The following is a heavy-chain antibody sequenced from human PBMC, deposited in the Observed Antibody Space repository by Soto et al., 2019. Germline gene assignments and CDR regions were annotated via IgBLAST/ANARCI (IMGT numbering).Heavy chain of an antibody. Sequence: GGSLRLSCAASGFTFSNAWMSWARQAPGKGLEWVGRIKSKTDGGTTDYAAPVKGRFTISRDDSKNTLYLQMNSLKTEDTAVYYCTTFIFKLLLGSDGMDVWGQGTTVTVSS. J-gene: IGHJ6*02. CDR2: IKSKTDGGTT. CDR1: GFTFSNAW. D-gene: IGHD2-2*01. CDR3: TTFIFKLLLGSDGMDV. V-gene: IGHV3-15*01.